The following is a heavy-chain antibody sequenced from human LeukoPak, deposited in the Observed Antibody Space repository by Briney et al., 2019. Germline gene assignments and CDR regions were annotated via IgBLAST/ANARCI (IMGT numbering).Heavy chain of an antibody. Sequence: PGGSLRPSCSASGFSFSDYDMNWFRQAPGKGLEWISSISGRSSHVYYGDSVKGRFSISRDNAMNSVFLQMNSLGVDDTAVYYCGRAFPPLRTASAGDLWGQGTLVIVSS. CDR2: ISGRSSHV. D-gene: IGHD3-16*01. J-gene: IGHJ4*02. CDR1: GFSFSDYD. V-gene: IGHV3-21*01. CDR3: GRAFPPLRTASAGDL.